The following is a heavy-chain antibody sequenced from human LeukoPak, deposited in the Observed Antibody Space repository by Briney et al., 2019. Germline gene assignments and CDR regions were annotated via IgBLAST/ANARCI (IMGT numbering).Heavy chain of an antibody. Sequence: PGGSLRLSCAASGFTRSTYWMSWVRQAPGKGLEWVANIKQDGSEKYYVDSVKGRFTISRDNAKNSLYLQMNSLRADDTAVYYCAAKLGASYWGQGTLVTVSS. D-gene: IGHD7-27*01. CDR2: IKQDGSEK. J-gene: IGHJ4*02. CDR1: GFTRSTYW. CDR3: AAKLGASY. V-gene: IGHV3-7*01.